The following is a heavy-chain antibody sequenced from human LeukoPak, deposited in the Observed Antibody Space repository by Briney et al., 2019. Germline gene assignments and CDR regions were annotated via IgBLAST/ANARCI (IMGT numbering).Heavy chain of an antibody. CDR2: IYYSGST. Sequence: SETLSLTCTVSGGSISSSSYYWGWIRQPPGNGLEWIGSIYYSGSTYYNPSLKSRVTISVDTSKNQFSLKLSSVTAADTAVYYCARQVAVAGPRLDYWGQGTLVTVSS. V-gene: IGHV4-39*01. CDR3: ARQVAVAGPRLDY. D-gene: IGHD6-19*01. J-gene: IGHJ4*02. CDR1: GGSISSSSYY.